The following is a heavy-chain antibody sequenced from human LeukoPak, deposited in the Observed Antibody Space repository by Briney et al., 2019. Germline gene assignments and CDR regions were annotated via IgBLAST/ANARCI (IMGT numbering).Heavy chain of an antibody. J-gene: IGHJ5*02. D-gene: IGHD2-8*01. Sequence: ASVKVSCKASGYTFTSYYMHWVRQAPGQGLEWTGIINPSGGSTSYAQKFQGRVTMTRDTSTSTVYMELSSLRSEDTAVYYCARDRGPYCTNGVCYPPNNWFDPWGQGTLVTVSS. CDR1: GYTFTSYY. CDR3: ARDRGPYCTNGVCYPPNNWFDP. CDR2: INPSGGST. V-gene: IGHV1-46*01.